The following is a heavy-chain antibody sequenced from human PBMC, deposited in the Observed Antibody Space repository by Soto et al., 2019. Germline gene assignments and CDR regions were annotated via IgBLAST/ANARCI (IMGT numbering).Heavy chain of an antibody. CDR1: GFTVTSYW. D-gene: IGHD5-12*01. V-gene: IGHV3-74*01. Sequence: DVQLVESGGGIVQPGGSRRLSCAASGFTVTSYWMHWVRQAPGKGLVWVSRTSPAGSSTYYADFVRGRFAISKDTAKNTRYLQINSLGAEDTAVYYCARGNTGYWNFDYWGQGTLVTVSS. J-gene: IGHJ4*02. CDR3: ARGNTGYWNFDY. CDR2: TSPAGSST.